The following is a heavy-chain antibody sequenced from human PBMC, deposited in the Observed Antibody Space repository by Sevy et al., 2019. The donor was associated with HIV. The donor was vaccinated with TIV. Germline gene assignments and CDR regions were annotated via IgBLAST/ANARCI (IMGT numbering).Heavy chain of an antibody. Sequence: ASVKVSCKASGYTFTGYYMHWVRQAPGQGLEWMGWINPNSGGTNYAQKFQGRVTMTRDTSISTAYMELSRLGSDDTAVYYCARGTYYYDSSGYYYPGYWGQGTLVTVSS. V-gene: IGHV1-2*02. D-gene: IGHD3-22*01. J-gene: IGHJ4*02. CDR2: INPNSGGT. CDR1: GYTFTGYY. CDR3: ARGTYYYDSSGYYYPGY.